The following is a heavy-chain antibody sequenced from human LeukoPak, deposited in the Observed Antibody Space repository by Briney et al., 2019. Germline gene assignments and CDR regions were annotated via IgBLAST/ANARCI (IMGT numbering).Heavy chain of an antibody. CDR2: IYYSGST. Sequence: PSETLSLTCTVSGGSISSSSYYWGWIRQPPGKGLEWIGSIYYSGSTYYNPSLKSRVTISVDTSKNQFSLKLSSVTAADTAVYYCARHVENGFWSGYSFAGAFDIWGQGTMVTVSS. CDR3: ARHVENGFWSGYSFAGAFDI. J-gene: IGHJ3*02. CDR1: GGSISSSSYY. D-gene: IGHD3-3*01. V-gene: IGHV4-39*01.